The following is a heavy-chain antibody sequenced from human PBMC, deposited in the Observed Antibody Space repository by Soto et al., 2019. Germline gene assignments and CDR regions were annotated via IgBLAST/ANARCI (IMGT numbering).Heavy chain of an antibody. V-gene: IGHV1-69*13. CDR1: GGTFSSYA. CDR2: IIPIFGTA. D-gene: IGHD3-22*01. CDR3: ASDKEYYNSSGYSGGALNAFDF. Sequence: SVKVSCKASGGTFSSYAISRLRQAPVQGLEWMGGIIPIFGTANYAKKCQDRVTTTAGDSTSSAYMGLSSLKSEDTAVYYCASDKEYYNSSGYSGGALNAFDFWGQGTMVTVSS. J-gene: IGHJ3*01.